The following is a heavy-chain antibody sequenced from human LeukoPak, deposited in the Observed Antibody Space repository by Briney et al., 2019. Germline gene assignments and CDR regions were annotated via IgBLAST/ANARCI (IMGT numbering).Heavy chain of an antibody. D-gene: IGHD3-9*01. CDR2: INPNSGGT. Sequence: ASVKVSCKASGYTFTGYYMHWVRQAPGQGLEWMGWINPNSGGTNYAQKFQGRVAMTRDTSISTAYMELSRLRSDDTAVYYWARGGPVLRYFDWLHHYYYGMDVWGQGTTVTVSS. CDR3: ARGGPVLRYFDWLHHYYYGMDV. V-gene: IGHV1-2*02. CDR1: GYTFTGYY. J-gene: IGHJ6*02.